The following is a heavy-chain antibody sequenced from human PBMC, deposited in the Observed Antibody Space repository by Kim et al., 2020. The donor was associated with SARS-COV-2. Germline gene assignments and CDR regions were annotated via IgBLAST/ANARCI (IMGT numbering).Heavy chain of an antibody. Sequence: GGSLRLSCAASGFTVSSKYMSWVRQAPGKGLEWVSIIYSGGSTYYADSVKGKFTISRDTSKNTLYLQMNSLRAEDTAVYYCASDDRLTIFGVVNWGQGTLGTVS. CDR1: GFTVSSKY. V-gene: IGHV3-66*01. CDR2: IYSGGST. J-gene: IGHJ4*02. D-gene: IGHD3-3*01. CDR3: ASDDRLTIFGVVN.